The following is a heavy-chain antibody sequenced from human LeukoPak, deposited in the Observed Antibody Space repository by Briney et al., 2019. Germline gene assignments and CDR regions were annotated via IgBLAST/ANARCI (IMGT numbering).Heavy chain of an antibody. V-gene: IGHV4-39*01. CDR3: ASPRFLEWSFDY. D-gene: IGHD3-3*01. Sequence: PSQTPSLTCTVSGGSISSSSYYWGWIRQPPGKGLEWIGSIYYSGSTYYNPSLKSRVTISVDTSKNQFSLKLSSVTAADTAVYYCASPRFLEWSFDYWGQGTLVTVSS. J-gene: IGHJ4*02. CDR2: IYYSGST. CDR1: GGSISSSSYY.